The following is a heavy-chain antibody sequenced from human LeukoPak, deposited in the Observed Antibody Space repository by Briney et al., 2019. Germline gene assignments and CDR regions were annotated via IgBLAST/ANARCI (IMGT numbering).Heavy chain of an antibody. V-gene: IGHV3-21*01. CDR1: GFTFSSYS. D-gene: IGHD3-22*01. CDR3: ARDLDSSGYIVNDY. J-gene: IGHJ4*02. Sequence: GGSLRLSCAASGFTFSSYSMNWVRQAPGKGLEWVSSISSGSSYIYYADSVKGRFTISRDNAKNSLYLQMNSLRAEDTAVYYCARDLDSSGYIVNDYWGQGTLVTVSS. CDR2: ISSGSSYI.